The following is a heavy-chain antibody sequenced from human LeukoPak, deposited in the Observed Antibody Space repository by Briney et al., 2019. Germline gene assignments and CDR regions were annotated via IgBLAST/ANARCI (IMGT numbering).Heavy chain of an antibody. V-gene: IGHV4-39*01. J-gene: IGHJ4*02. CDR1: GGSISSSSYY. D-gene: IGHD5-24*01. Sequence: PSETLSLTCTVSGGSISSSSYYWGWIRQPPGKGLEWIGSIYYSGSTYYNPSLKSRVTISVDTSKNQFSRKLSSVTAADTAVYYCGGYNFYYFDYWGQGTLVTVSS. CDR2: IYYSGST. CDR3: GGYNFYYFDY.